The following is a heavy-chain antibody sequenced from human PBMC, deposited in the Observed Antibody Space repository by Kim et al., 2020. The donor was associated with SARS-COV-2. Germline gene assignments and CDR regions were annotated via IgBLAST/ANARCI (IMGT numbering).Heavy chain of an antibody. V-gene: IGHV3-23*01. CDR3: AKETTRYDILTGYAS. D-gene: IGHD3-9*01. J-gene: IGHJ4*02. Sequence: ADSVKGRFTIDRDNSKNTQYLRMNSLGAEDTAVYYCAKETTRYDILTGYASWGQGTLVTVSS.